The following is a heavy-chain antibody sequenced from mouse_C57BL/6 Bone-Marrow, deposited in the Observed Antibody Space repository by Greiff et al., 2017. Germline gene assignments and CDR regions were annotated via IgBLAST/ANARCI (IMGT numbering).Heavy chain of an antibody. CDR3: ARIITTGNFDV. D-gene: IGHD1-1*01. CDR1: GYSITSGYY. J-gene: IGHJ1*03. V-gene: IGHV3-6*01. CDR2: ISYDGSN. Sequence: EVQLQESGPGLVKPSQSLSLTCSVTGYSITSGYYWNWIRQFPGNKLEWMGYISYDGSNNYNPYLKNRISITRDTSKNQFFLKLNSVTTEDTATYYCARIITTGNFDVWGTGTTVTVSS.